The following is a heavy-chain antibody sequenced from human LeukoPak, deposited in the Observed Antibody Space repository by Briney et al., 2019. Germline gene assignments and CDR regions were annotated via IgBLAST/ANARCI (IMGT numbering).Heavy chain of an antibody. Sequence: ASVKVSCKASGYTITGYYIHWVRQAPGQGLEWMGRINPNSGDTNYAQKFQGRVTMTRDTSINTAFMELSRLRSDDTAVHYCARDRHWNQGNFDYWGQGTLVTVSS. D-gene: IGHD1-1*01. J-gene: IGHJ4*02. V-gene: IGHV1-2*06. CDR2: INPNSGDT. CDR1: GYTITGYY. CDR3: ARDRHWNQGNFDY.